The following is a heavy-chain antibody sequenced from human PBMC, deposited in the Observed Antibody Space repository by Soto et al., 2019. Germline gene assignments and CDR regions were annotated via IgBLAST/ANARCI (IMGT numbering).Heavy chain of an antibody. J-gene: IGHJ6*02. CDR2: ISGSGGST. CDR1: GFTFSSYA. V-gene: IGHV3-23*01. CDR3: AKDLWFGELSVGGMDV. Sequence: GGSLRLSCAASGFTFSSYAMSWVRQAPGKGLEWVSAISGSGGSTYYADSVKGRFTISRDNSKNTLYLQMNSLRAEGTAVYYCAKDLWFGELSVGGMDVWGQGTTVTVSS. D-gene: IGHD3-10*01.